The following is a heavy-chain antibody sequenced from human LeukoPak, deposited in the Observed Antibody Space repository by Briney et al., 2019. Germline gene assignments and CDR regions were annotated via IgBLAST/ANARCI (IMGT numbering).Heavy chain of an antibody. Sequence: ASVKVSCKASGYTFTSYYMHWVRQAPGQGLEWMGIINPSGGSTSYAQKFQGRVTMTRDTSTSTVYMELSSLRSEDTAVYYCARDRSPYSSSRENWFDPWGQGTLVTVSS. CDR2: INPSGGST. V-gene: IGHV1-46*01. D-gene: IGHD6-13*01. CDR1: GYTFTSYY. CDR3: ARDRSPYSSSRENWFDP. J-gene: IGHJ5*02.